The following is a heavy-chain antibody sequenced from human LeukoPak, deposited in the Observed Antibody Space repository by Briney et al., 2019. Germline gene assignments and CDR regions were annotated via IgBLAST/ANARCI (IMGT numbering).Heavy chain of an antibody. CDR3: ARESIAANYYYGMDV. CDR2: IYSGGST. J-gene: IGHJ6*02. V-gene: IGHV3-66*01. CDR1: GFTVSSNY. D-gene: IGHD6-6*01. Sequence: GGSLGLSCAASGFTVSSNYMSWVRQAPGKGLEWVSVIYSGGSTYYADSVKGRFTISRDNSKNTLYLQMNSLRAEDTAVYYCARESIAANYYYGMDVWGQGTTVTVSS.